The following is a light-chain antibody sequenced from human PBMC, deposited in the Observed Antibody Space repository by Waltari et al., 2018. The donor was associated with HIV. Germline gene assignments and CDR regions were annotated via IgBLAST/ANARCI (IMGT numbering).Light chain of an antibody. Sequence: QVVLTQSPSASASLGASVKLTCPLTNRHNPSAIAWHQQQPEKGPRYLMRLHADGRHTKGDEIPDRFSGSSSGAERYLTISSLQSEDEADYYCQTWGTGIRVFGGGTKLTVL. V-gene: IGLV4-69*01. CDR2: LHADGRH. CDR1: NRHNPSA. J-gene: IGLJ3*02. CDR3: QTWGTGIRV.